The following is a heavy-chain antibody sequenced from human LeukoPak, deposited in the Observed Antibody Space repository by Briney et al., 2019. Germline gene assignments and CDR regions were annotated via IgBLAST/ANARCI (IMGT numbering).Heavy chain of an antibody. J-gene: IGHJ6*02. V-gene: IGHV4-4*07. Sequence: SETLSLTCTVSDGSISSYYWSWIRQPAGKGLEWIGRIYPSGSTNYNPSLKSRVTMSVDTSKNQFSLKLSSVTAADTAVYYCARTFSNSWSYGMDVWGQGTTVTVSS. CDR3: ARTFSNSWSYGMDV. CDR2: IYPSGST. D-gene: IGHD6-13*01. CDR1: DGSISSYY.